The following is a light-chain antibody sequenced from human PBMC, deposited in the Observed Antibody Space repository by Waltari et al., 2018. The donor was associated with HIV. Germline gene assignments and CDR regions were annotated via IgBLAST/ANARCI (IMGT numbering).Light chain of an antibody. Sequence: AIQLTQSPPSLSASVGDSVTITCRASQGISSALAWYQQRPGKPPNLLIYDASTLEGGVPSRFSGSGSGTDFTLTISSLQPEDSATYYCQQFNHYPPLFGGGTKV. CDR2: DAS. CDR3: QQFNHYPPL. J-gene: IGKJ4*01. CDR1: QGISSA. V-gene: IGKV1D-13*01.